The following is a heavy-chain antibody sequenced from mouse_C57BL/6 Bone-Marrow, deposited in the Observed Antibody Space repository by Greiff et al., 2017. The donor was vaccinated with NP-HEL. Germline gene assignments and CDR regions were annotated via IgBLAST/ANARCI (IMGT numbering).Heavy chain of an antibody. Sequence: VKLQQPGAELVMPGASVKLSCKASGYTFTSYWMHWVKQRPGQGLEWIGEIDPSDSYTNYNQKFKGKSTLTVDKSSSTAYMQLSSLTSEDSAVYYCASGDYGSSYDYWGQGTTLTVSS. D-gene: IGHD1-1*01. J-gene: IGHJ2*01. CDR2: IDPSDSYT. CDR1: GYTFTSYW. CDR3: ASGDYGSSYDY. V-gene: IGHV1-69*01.